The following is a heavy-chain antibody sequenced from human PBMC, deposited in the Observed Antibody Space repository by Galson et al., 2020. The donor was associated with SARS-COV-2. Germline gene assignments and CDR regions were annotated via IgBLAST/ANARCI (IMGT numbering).Heavy chain of an antibody. J-gene: IGHJ3*02. Sequence: SETLSLTCSVSGNSISSAGYYWTWIRQRPGKGLEWIGYIYDNGITSYNPSLKSRVTISLDTSKNHFSLKLTSVTAADTAVYYCARDYFYDSSGYPHDAFEIWGQGTMVTVSS. CDR3: ARDYFYDSSGYPHDAFEI. V-gene: IGHV4-31*03. CDR2: IYDNGIT. CDR1: GNSISSAGYY. D-gene: IGHD3-22*01.